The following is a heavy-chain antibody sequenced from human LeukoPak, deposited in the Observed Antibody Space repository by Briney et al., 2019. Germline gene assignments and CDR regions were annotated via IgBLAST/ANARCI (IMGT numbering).Heavy chain of an antibody. CDR3: ARGGIATNWFDP. Sequence: GDSVKVSCKASGYXFTGYYIHWVRQAPGQGLEYMGWINPNSGDTNYEQKFQGRVTMTRDTSIRTAYMEMNRLRSDDTGVYCCARGGIATNWFDPWGQGTLVTVSS. V-gene: IGHV1-2*02. J-gene: IGHJ5*02. D-gene: IGHD6-13*01. CDR1: GYXFTGYY. CDR2: INPNSGDT.